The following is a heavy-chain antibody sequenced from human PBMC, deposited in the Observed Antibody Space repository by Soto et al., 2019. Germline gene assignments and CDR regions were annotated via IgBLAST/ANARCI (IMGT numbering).Heavy chain of an antibody. Sequence: VQLVESGGGVVQPGRSLRLSCAASGFTFSSYGMHWVRQAPGKGLEWVAVISYDGSNKYYADSVKGRFTISRDNSKNTLYLQMNSLRAEDTAVYYCAKDRRRGYSYGPPDYWGQGTLVTVSS. CDR1: GFTFSSYG. V-gene: IGHV3-30*18. CDR3: AKDRRRGYSYGPPDY. CDR2: ISYDGSNK. J-gene: IGHJ4*02. D-gene: IGHD5-18*01.